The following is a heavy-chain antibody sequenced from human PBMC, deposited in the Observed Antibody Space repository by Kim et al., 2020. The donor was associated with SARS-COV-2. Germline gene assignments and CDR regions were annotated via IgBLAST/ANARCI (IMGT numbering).Heavy chain of an antibody. J-gene: IGHJ6*02. V-gene: IGHV4-31*02. D-gene: IGHD6-13*01. Sequence: LKSRVTISVDTSKNQFSLKLSSVTAADTAVYYCARDLKGMSYYYYYGMDVWGQGTTVTVSS. CDR3: ARDLKGMSYYYYYGMDV.